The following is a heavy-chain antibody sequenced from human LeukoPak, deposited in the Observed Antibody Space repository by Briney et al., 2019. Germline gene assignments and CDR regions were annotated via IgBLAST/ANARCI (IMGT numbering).Heavy chain of an antibody. CDR2: IYSSGST. CDR3: ARVGSSGWYTWFDP. CDR1: GGSISSYY. J-gene: IGHJ5*02. D-gene: IGHD6-19*01. Sequence: SETLSLTCTVSGGSISSYYWSWIRQPAGKGLEWIGRIYSSGSTNYNPSLKRRVTMSVDTSKNQFSLRLSSVTAADTAVYYCARVGSSGWYTWFDPWGQGTLVTVSS. V-gene: IGHV4-4*07.